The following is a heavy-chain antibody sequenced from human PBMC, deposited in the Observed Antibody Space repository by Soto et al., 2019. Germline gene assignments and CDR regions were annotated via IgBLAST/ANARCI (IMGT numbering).Heavy chain of an antibody. CDR3: ARETKAGGRLDP. Sequence: SETLSLTCTVSGGSIISGGYYFICIRQHPWKGLEWIGYIYYSGSTYYNPSLKSRVTISVDTSKNQFSLKLSSVTAADTAVYYCARETKAGGRLDPWGQGTLVTVSS. J-gene: IGHJ5*02. CDR1: GGSIISGGYY. V-gene: IGHV4-31*03. D-gene: IGHD1-26*01. CDR2: IYYSGST.